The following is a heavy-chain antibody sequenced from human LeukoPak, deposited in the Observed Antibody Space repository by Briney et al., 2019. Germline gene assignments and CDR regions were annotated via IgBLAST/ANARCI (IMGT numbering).Heavy chain of an antibody. CDR3: ARDESY. V-gene: IGHV3-66*01. Sequence: GSLRLSCAASGFTVSSNYMSWVRQAPGKGLEWVSLIYSGGDTYYADSVKGRFTISRDNSKNTLYLQMYSLKPEDTAVYYCARDESYRGQGTLVTVSS. CDR2: IYSGGDT. J-gene: IGHJ4*02. CDR1: GFTVSSNY.